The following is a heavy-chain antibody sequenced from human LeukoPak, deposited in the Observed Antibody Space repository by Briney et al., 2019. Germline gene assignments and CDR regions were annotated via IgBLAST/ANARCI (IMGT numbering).Heavy chain of an antibody. D-gene: IGHD6-13*01. CDR2: INTDGSAA. Sequence: GESLRLSCAASGFTFSNSWMHWVRQAPGKGLVWVSHINTDGSAATYGDPAKGRFTVSRDNAKNTLFLQMSSLRVEDTGVYYCARGTAITAGIDYWGQGTPVTVSS. J-gene: IGHJ4*02. CDR1: GFTFSNSW. V-gene: IGHV3-74*01. CDR3: ARGTAITAGIDY.